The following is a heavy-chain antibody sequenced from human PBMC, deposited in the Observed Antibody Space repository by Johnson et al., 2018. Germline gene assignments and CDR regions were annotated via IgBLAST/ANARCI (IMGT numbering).Heavy chain of an antibody. V-gene: IGHV3-49*05. CDR3: ARIGFMNYYYYYMDV. D-gene: IGHD3-16*01. CDR1: GFTFGDYA. CDR2: IRSKPYGGTT. Sequence: EVQLLESGGGLVKPGRSLRLSCTASGFTFGDYAMSWFRQAPGKGLEWVGFIRSKPYGGTTEYAASVKGRFTISRDDSKSIAYLQMNILKTEDTAVYYCARIGFMNYYYYYMDVWGKGTTVTVSS. J-gene: IGHJ6*03.